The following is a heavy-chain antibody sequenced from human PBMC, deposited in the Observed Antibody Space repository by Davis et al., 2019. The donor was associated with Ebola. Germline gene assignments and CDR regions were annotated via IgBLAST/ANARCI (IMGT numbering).Heavy chain of an antibody. CDR1: GFTFDDYA. D-gene: IGHD2-2*01. V-gene: IGHV3-9*01. CDR3: ARGGEYCSSTSCYWGHYYYYGMDV. J-gene: IGHJ6*02. Sequence: PGGSLRLSCAASGFTFDDYAMHWVRQAPGKGLEWVSGISWNSGSIGYADSVKGRFTISRENAKNSLYLQMNSLRAGDTAVYYCARGGEYCSSTSCYWGHYYYYGMDVWGQGTTVTVSS. CDR2: ISWNSGSI.